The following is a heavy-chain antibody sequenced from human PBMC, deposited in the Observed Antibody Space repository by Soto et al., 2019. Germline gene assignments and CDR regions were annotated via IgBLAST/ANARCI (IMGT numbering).Heavy chain of an antibody. Sequence: GESLKISCKGSGYSFTSYWIGWVRQMPGKGLEWMGIIYPGDSDTRYSPSFQGQVTISADKSISTAYLQWSSLKASDTAMYYCARVGHDYGDYVYFDYWGQGTLVTVSS. D-gene: IGHD4-17*01. CDR3: ARVGHDYGDYVYFDY. CDR2: IYPGDSDT. V-gene: IGHV5-51*01. J-gene: IGHJ4*02. CDR1: GYSFTSYW.